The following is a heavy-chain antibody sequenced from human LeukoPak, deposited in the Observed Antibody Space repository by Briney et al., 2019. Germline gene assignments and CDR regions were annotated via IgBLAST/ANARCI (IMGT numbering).Heavy chain of an antibody. D-gene: IGHD3-3*01. CDR3: ARFIRFLEWLPLDY. J-gene: IGHJ4*02. CDR1: GFTFSNYW. V-gene: IGHV3-7*01. Sequence: GGSLRLSCAASGFTFSNYWMNWVRQAPGKGLEWVANIKQDGGEKSYVDSVKGRFTISRDNAKNSLYLQMNSLRAEDTAVYYCARFIRFLEWLPLDYWGQGTLVTVSS. CDR2: IKQDGGEK.